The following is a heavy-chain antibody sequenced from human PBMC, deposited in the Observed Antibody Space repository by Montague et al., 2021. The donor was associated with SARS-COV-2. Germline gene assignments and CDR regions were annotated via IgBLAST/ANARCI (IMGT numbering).Heavy chain of an antibody. J-gene: IGHJ6*02. D-gene: IGHD6-19*01. V-gene: IGHV3-9*01. Sequence: SLRLSFSASGFVFDDFAMHWVRQVPGKGLEWVSGISWNSADIGYADSVKGRFTISRDNAKNFLSLQMNSLRTEDTALYYCAKGLPLSVTGSHSLDVWGQGTTVTVSS. CDR1: GFVFDDFA. CDR2: ISWNSADI. CDR3: AKGLPLSVTGSHSLDV.